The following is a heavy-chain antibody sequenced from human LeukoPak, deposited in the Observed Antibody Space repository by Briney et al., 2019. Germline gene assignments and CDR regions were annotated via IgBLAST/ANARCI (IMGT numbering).Heavy chain of an antibody. J-gene: IGHJ4*02. D-gene: IGHD2-2*01. V-gene: IGHV3-30-3*01. CDR3: VRERGYCSTTSCLGYFDY. CDR1: GFTFGNYT. CDR2: ISYDGNNK. Sequence: GGSLRLSCAASGFTFGNYTIHWVRQAPGKGLEWVTNISYDGNNKFYVDSLKGRFTISRDNSKNTLYLQMNSLRAEDTAMYYCVRERGYCSTTSCLGYFDYWGQGTLVTVSS.